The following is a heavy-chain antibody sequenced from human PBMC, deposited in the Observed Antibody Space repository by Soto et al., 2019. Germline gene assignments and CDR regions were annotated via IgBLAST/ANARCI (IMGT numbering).Heavy chain of an antibody. CDR2: ISYVRSNK. D-gene: IGHD3-10*01. Sequence: QVQLVESGGGVVQPGRSLRLSCAASGFTFSNYGMHWVRQAPGNGLEWVAVISYVRSNKYYADSVKGRFTISRDNSKNTLYLQMNSLRAEDTAVYYCARHTHRGVGDYYYYGMDVWGQGTTVTVSS. CDR3: ARHTHRGVGDYYYYGMDV. J-gene: IGHJ6*02. V-gene: IGHV3-30*03. CDR1: GFTFSNYG.